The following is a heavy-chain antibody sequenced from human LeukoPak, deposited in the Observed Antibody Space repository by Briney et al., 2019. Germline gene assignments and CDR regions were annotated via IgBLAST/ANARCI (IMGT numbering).Heavy chain of an antibody. CDR1: GFTFSSYA. Sequence: GGSLRLSCAASGFTFSSYAMHRVRQAPGKGLEWVALISYDGNNKYYADSVKGRFTIFRDNSENTLYLQMNSLRAEDTAVYYCARDKASYYFDYWGQGTLVTVSS. D-gene: IGHD6-6*01. CDR2: ISYDGNNK. J-gene: IGHJ4*02. CDR3: ARDKASYYFDY. V-gene: IGHV3-30-3*01.